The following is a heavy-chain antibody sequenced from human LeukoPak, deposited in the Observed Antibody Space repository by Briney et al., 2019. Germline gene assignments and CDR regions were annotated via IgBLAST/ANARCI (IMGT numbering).Heavy chain of an antibody. V-gene: IGHV3-23*01. CDR2: ISGSGGNT. J-gene: IGHJ4*02. D-gene: IGHD6-13*01. Sequence: GGSLRLSCAASGFTFSSYAMSWVRQAPGKGLEWVSAISGSGGNTYYADSVKGRFTISRDNSKNTLYLQMNSLRAEDTAVYYCAEDLGALGSSWYGGYFDYWGQGTLVTVSS. CDR3: AEDLGALGSSWYGGYFDY. CDR1: GFTFSSYA.